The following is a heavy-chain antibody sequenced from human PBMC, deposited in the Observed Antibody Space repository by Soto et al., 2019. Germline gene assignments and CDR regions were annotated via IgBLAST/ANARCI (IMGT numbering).Heavy chain of an antibody. CDR2: IYYSGIT. D-gene: IGHD6-13*01. Sequence: PSETLSLTCTVSGASISSYYWSWIRQPPGKGMEWIGYIYYSGITNYNPSLKSRVTISVDTSKNQFSLKLSSVTAADTAVYYCARANRDSSTWSHDAFDIWGQGTMVTVSS. CDR3: ARANRDSSTWSHDAFDI. J-gene: IGHJ3*02. CDR1: GASISSYY. V-gene: IGHV4-59*01.